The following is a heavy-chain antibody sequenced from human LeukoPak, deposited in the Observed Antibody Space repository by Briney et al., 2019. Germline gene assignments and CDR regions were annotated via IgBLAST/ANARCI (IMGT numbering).Heavy chain of an antibody. V-gene: IGHV3-11*01. J-gene: IGHJ6*02. Sequence: TGGSLTLSCAASGFTLSDYYMSWIRQAPGKGLEWVSYISSSGSTIYYADSVKGRFTISRDNAKNSLYLQMNSLRAEDTAVYYCARETEDSADVWGQGTTVTVSS. CDR1: GFTLSDYY. CDR2: ISSSGSTI. D-gene: IGHD5-18*01. CDR3: ARETEDSADV.